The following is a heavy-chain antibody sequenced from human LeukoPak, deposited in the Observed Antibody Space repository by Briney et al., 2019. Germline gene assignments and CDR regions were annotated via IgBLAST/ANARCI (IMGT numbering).Heavy chain of an antibody. V-gene: IGHV3-23*01. CDR1: GFTFSGYA. D-gene: IGHD2-15*01. CDR2: ISGSGQNI. Sequence: GGSLRLSCAASGFTFSGYAMSWVRQAPGKGPQWVSAISGSGQNIYYTNSLKGRFTISRDNSKNTLYLHMNSLRAEDTAVYYCAKTSPHKYCSGGTCFLGDSDYWGQGTQVIVSS. CDR3: AKTSPHKYCSGGTCFLGDSDY. J-gene: IGHJ4*02.